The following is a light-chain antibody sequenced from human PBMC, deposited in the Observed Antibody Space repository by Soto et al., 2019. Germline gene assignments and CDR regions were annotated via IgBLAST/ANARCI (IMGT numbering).Light chain of an antibody. CDR3: QQHSNWPLT. Sequence: EIVLTQSPATLSLSPGERATLSCRASQSVSSYLAWYQQKPGQAPRLLIYDASNRATGIPARFSGSGSGTDFTLTISSLEPEVFAVYYCQQHSNWPLTFGGGTKV. CDR1: QSVSSY. CDR2: DAS. J-gene: IGKJ4*01. V-gene: IGKV3-11*01.